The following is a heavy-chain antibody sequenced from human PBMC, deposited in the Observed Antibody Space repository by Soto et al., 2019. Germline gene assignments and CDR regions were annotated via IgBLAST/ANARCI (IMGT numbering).Heavy chain of an antibody. J-gene: IGHJ4*02. D-gene: IGHD6-13*01. V-gene: IGHV3-30*18. Sequence: QVQLVESGGGVVQPGTSLRLSCAASRFTFSGYGMQWVRQAPGKGLEWVAVVSYDGSNKYYADSVKGRFTISRDNSKNTLFLQMNSLRAEDTAVYYCAKERTTAAGGAIDDWGQEILVTVSS. CDR1: RFTFSGYG. CDR3: AKERTTAAGGAIDD. CDR2: VSYDGSNK.